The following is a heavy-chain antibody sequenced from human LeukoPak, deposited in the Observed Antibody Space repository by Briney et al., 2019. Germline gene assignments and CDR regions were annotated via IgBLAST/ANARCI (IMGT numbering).Heavy chain of an antibody. CDR2: FYHSGST. V-gene: IGHV4-4*02. J-gene: IGHJ4*02. D-gene: IGHD3-3*01. Sequence: PSETLSLTCAVSGGSISSSNWWSWVRQPPGKGLEWIGEFYHSGSTNYNPSLKSRVTISVDKSKNQFSLKLSSVTAADTAVYYCARRAYDFWSGYEGSYYFDYWGQGTLVTVSS. CDR1: GGSISSSNW. CDR3: ARRAYDFWSGYEGSYYFDY.